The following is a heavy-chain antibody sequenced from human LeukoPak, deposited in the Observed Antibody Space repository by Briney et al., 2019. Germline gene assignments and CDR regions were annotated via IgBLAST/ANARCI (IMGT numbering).Heavy chain of an antibody. D-gene: IGHD4-17*01. V-gene: IGHV1-18*01. CDR2: ISTYNGET. Sequence: ASVKVSCKASGYTFTSYGISWVRQVPGQGLEWMGWISTYNGETNYAEKVQGRVTLTTDTSTNTAYMEMRSLRSDDTAIYYCARGVDDFGDFCFDYWGRGTQVTVSS. CDR1: GYTFTSYG. J-gene: IGHJ4*02. CDR3: ARGVDDFGDFCFDY.